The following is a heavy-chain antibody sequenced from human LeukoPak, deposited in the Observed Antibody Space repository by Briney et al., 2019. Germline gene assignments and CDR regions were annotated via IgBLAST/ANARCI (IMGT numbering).Heavy chain of an antibody. CDR2: INPNSGGT. J-gene: IGHJ4*02. V-gene: IGHV1-2*06. CDR3: ARDESVVPAAESEGFDY. CDR1: GYTFTGYY. Sequence: GASVKVSCKASGYTFTGYYMHWVRQAPGQGLECMGRINPNSGGTNYAQKFQGRVTMTRDTSISTAYMELSRLRSDDTAVYYCARDESVVPAAESEGFDYWGQGTLVTVSS. D-gene: IGHD2-2*01.